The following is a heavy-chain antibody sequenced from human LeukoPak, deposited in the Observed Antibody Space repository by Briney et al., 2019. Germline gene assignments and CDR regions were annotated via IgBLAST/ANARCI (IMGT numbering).Heavy chain of an antibody. D-gene: IGHD6-13*01. J-gene: IGHJ4*02. V-gene: IGHV1-2*02. CDR2: INPNSGGT. CDR3: AREGVRTAASNFDY. Sequence: ASVKVSCKASGYTFVLYYMHWVRQAPGQGLEWLGWINPNSGGTKYALKYQGRVAMTKDTSISTAYMEVSRLGSDDTAVYYCAREGVRTAASNFDYWGQGTLVTVSS. CDR1: GYTFVLYY.